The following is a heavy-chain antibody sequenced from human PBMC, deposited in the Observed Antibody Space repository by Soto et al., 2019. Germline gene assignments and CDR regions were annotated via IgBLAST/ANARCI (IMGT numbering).Heavy chain of an antibody. CDR3: ARRYDFWSGYYYYYYMEV. Sequence: PSETLSLTCAVYGGSFSGYYWSWIRQPPGKGLEWIGEINHSGSTNYNPSLKSRVTISVDTSKNQFSLKLSSVTAADTAVYYCARRYDFWSGYYYYYYMEVWGKGTTVTVSS. J-gene: IGHJ6*03. D-gene: IGHD3-3*01. CDR1: GGSFSGYY. CDR2: INHSGST. V-gene: IGHV4-34*01.